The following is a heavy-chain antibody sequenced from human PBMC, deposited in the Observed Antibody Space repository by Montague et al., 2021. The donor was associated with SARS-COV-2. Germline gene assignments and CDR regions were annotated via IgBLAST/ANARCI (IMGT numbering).Heavy chain of an antibody. J-gene: IGHJ6*02. V-gene: IGHV3-13*01. CDR2: GDT. CDR3: VRGVQYMVRGVIRYYYYAMDV. D-gene: IGHD3-10*01. Sequence: GDTYYPCSVKGRFTISRENAKNSLYLQMNSLRAVDTAVYYCVRGVQYMVRGVIRYYYYAMDVWGQGTTVNVSS.